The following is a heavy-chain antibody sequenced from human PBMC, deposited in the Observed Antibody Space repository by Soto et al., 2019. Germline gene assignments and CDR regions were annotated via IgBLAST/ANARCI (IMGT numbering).Heavy chain of an antibody. V-gene: IGHV1-69*13. J-gene: IGHJ6*02. Sequence: SVKVSCKASGGTFSRNAISWVRQAPGQGLEWMGGIIPVFGTANYAQKFQGRVTITADESTSTAYLELSSLRSEDTALYYCARDGIINIWPYYFGMDVWGQGXTVTVYS. D-gene: IGHD3-10*01. CDR3: ARDGIINIWPYYFGMDV. CDR1: GGTFSRNA. CDR2: IIPVFGTA.